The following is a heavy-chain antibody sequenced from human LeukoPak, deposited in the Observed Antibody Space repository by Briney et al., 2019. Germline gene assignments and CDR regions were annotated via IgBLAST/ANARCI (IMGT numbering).Heavy chain of an antibody. D-gene: IGHD1-26*01. CDR3: ARRIGLRSSDI. V-gene: IGHV5-51*01. CDR1: GYSFTSYW. Sequence: GESLKISCQCSGYSFTSYWIGWVRQMPGKGLEWMGIIYPGDSDTRYSPSFQGQVTISADKSISTAYQQWSSLKASDTAMYHCARRIGLRSSDIWGQGTMVTVSS. CDR2: IYPGDSDT. J-gene: IGHJ3*02.